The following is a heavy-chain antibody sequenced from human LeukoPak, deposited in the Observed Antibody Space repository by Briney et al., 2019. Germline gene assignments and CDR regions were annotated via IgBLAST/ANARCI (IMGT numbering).Heavy chain of an antibody. CDR3: ARSSGWYSVDY. CDR2: MNPNSGNT. D-gene: IGHD6-19*01. CDR1: GYTFTGYY. V-gene: IGHV1-8*03. Sequence: ASVKVSCKASGYTFTGYYMHWVRQATGQGLEWMGWMNPNSGNTGYAQKFQGRVTITRNTSISTAYMELSSLRSEDTAVYYCARSSGWYSVDYWGQGTLVTVSS. J-gene: IGHJ4*02.